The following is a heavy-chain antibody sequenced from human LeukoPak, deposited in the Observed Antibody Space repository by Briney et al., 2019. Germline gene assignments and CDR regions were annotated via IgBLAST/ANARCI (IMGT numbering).Heavy chain of an antibody. CDR2: IYYSGST. V-gene: IGHV4-59*08. Sequence: SETLSLTCTVSGASIRGYYWSWIRQPPGKGLECIGYIYYSGSTNYNPSLRSRVTISVDTSKNQFSLKLSSVTAADTAVYYCARGRGYFDYWGQGTLVSVSA. J-gene: IGHJ4*02. CDR1: GASIRGYY. CDR3: ARGRGYFDY.